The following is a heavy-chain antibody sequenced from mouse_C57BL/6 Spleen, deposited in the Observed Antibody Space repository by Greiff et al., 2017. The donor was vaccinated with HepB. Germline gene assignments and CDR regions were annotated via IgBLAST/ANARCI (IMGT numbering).Heavy chain of an antibody. CDR3: ARSWDGNYYWYFDV. J-gene: IGHJ1*03. CDR2: IFPGSGST. CDR1: GYTFTDYY. Sequence: QVQLKQSGPELVKPGASVKISCKASGYTFTDYYINWVKQRPGQGLEWIGWIFPGSGSTYYNEKFKGKATLTVDKSSSTAYMLLSSLTSEDSAVYFCARSWDGNYYWYFDVWGTGTTVTVSS. D-gene: IGHD4-1*01. V-gene: IGHV1-75*01.